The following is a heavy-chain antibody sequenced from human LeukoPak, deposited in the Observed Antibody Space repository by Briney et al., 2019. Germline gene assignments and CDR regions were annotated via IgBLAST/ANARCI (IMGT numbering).Heavy chain of an antibody. CDR2: ISGSGGST. Sequence: PGGSLRLSCAASGFTFSSYAMSWVRQAPGKGLEWVSAISGSGGSTYYADSVKGRFTISRDNSKNTLYLQMNSLGAEDTAVYYCAKDRRAVAPTRGGFDYWGQGTLVTVSS. J-gene: IGHJ4*02. V-gene: IGHV3-23*01. CDR3: AKDRRAVAPTRGGFDY. CDR1: GFTFSSYA. D-gene: IGHD6-19*01.